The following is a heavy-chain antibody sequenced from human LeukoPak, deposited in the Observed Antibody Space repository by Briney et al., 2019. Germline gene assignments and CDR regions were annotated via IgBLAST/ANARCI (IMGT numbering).Heavy chain of an antibody. D-gene: IGHD2-2*01. Sequence: ASVKVSCKASGYTFTSYYMHWVRQAPGQGLEWMGWISCYNGDTRYAQKFQGRVTMTTDTSTSTVHMELMSLRSDDTAVYYCARDPSNTSGYYVYHDYWGQGALVTVSS. CDR2: ISCYNGDT. V-gene: IGHV1-18*04. CDR1: GYTFTSYY. J-gene: IGHJ4*02. CDR3: ARDPSNTSGYYVYHDY.